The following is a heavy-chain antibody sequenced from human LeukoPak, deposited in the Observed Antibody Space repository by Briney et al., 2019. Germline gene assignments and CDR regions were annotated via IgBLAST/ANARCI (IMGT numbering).Heavy chain of an antibody. D-gene: IGHD6-13*01. CDR3: ARARVGYYFDY. V-gene: IGHV1-3*01. CDR2: INAGNGNT. J-gene: IGHJ4*02. Sequence: ASVKVSCKASGYTFTSYAMHWVRQAPGQRLEWMGWINAGNGNTKYSQKFQGRVTITRDISASTAYMELSSLRSEDTAVYYCARARVGYYFDYWGQGTLVTVSS. CDR1: GYTFTSYA.